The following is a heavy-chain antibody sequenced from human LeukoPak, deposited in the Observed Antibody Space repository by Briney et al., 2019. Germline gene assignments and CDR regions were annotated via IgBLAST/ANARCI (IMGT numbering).Heavy chain of an antibody. CDR3: ARDYSPPHYYDSSGYFDS. CDR2: ISTSSRYI. CDR1: RFTFSSYS. V-gene: IGHV3-21*01. Sequence: GGSPRLSCAASRFTFSSYSLNWVRQAPGKGLEWVSSISTSSRYIYYADSVKGRFTISRDNAKNSLYLQMNSLRAEDTAVYYCARDYSPPHYYDSSGYFDSWGQGTLVTVSS. D-gene: IGHD3-22*01. J-gene: IGHJ4*02.